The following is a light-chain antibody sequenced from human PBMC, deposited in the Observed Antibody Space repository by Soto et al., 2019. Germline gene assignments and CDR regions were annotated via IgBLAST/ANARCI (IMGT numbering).Light chain of an antibody. J-gene: IGLJ3*02. Sequence: QTVVTQEPSFSVSPGGTVTLTCGLTSGSVSTSYYPSWYQQTPGQAPRTLIYSTNTRSSGVPDRFSGSILGNKAVLTITGAQADDESDYYCVLYMGSGIGVFGGGTKLTVL. CDR3: VLYMGSGIGV. V-gene: IGLV8-61*01. CDR2: STN. CDR1: SGSVSTSYY.